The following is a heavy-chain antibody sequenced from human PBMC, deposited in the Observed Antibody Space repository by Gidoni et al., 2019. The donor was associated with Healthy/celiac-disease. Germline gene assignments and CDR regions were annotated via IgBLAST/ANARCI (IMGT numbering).Heavy chain of an antibody. J-gene: IGHJ3*02. V-gene: IGHV3-23*01. CDR2: ISGSGGST. D-gene: IGHD2-15*01. CDR3: AKVGRYCSGGSCYSTAFDI. Sequence: EVQLLESGGGLVQPGGSLRLSCAASGFTFSSSAMSWVRQAPGKGLEWVSAISGSGGSTYYADSVKGRFTISRDNSKNTLYLQMNSLRAEDTAVYYCAKVGRYCSGGSCYSTAFDIWGQGTMVTVSS. CDR1: GFTFSSSA.